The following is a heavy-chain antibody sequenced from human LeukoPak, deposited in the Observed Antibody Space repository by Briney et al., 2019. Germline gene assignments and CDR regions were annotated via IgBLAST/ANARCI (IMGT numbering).Heavy chain of an antibody. CDR3: GRGADGVSSNTRGWFDP. J-gene: IGHJ5*02. CDR1: GFHLSSHS. CDR2: ISTSSRHI. V-gene: IGHV3-21*01. D-gene: IGHD2-8*01. Sequence: GESLRLSCTAHGFHLSSHSSTWVRQAPGKGLEWVSSISTSSRHINYADSVKDRFTISRDHPSNQLYLQTNTLRDDDTAMYSWGRGADGVSSNTRGWFDPWGEGTLVTVSS.